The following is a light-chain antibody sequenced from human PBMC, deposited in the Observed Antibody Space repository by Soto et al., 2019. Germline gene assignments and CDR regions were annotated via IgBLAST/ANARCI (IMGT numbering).Light chain of an antibody. V-gene: IGLV3-1*01. J-gene: IGLJ1*01. Sequence: SELTQPPSVSVSPGQTASISCSGDKLGDKYACWYQQRPGQSPVLVIYQDNKRPSGIPERFSGSNSGSTATLTISGTQAMAEADYYCQAWDSSTASYVFGTGTKLTVL. CDR2: QDN. CDR3: QAWDSSTASYV. CDR1: KLGDKY.